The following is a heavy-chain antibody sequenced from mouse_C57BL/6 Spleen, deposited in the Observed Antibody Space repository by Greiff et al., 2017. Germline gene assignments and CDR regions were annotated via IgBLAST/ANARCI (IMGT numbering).Heavy chain of an antibody. J-gene: IGHJ2*01. CDR2: IYPGDGDT. D-gene: IGHD2-2*01. CDR3: ARDGYEGTY. V-gene: IGHV1-80*01. Sequence: VQLQQSGAELVKPGASVKISCKASGYAFSSYLMNWVKQRPGKGLEWIGQIYPGDGDTNYNGKFKGKATLTADKSSSTAYMQLSSLTSEDSAVYFCARDGYEGTYWGQGTTLTVSS. CDR1: GYAFSSYL.